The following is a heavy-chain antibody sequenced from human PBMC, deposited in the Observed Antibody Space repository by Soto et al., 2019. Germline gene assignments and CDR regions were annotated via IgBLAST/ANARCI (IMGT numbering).Heavy chain of an antibody. D-gene: IGHD3-3*01. CDR3: ARGSSLLRFLEWLLGPDP. Sequence: PSETLSLTCAVYGGSFSGYYCIWIRQPPGKGLELIGEINHSGSTNYNPSLKSRVTISVDTSKNQFSLKLSSVTAADTAVYYCARGSSLLRFLEWLLGPDPWCQGTLVNSPQ. CDR2: INHSGST. V-gene: IGHV4-34*01. CDR1: GGSFSGYY. J-gene: IGHJ5*02.